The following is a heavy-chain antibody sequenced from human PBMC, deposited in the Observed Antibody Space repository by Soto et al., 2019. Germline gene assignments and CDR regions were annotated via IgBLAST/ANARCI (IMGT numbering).Heavy chain of an antibody. J-gene: IGHJ4*02. Sequence: GESLKISCKGSGYNFPNNWITWVRQMPGKGLEWMGRIDLTDSYTSYSPPFQGHVSFSADKSINTAYLQWSSLRASDTAIYYCARDGGADYDSSVYHYALDYWGQGTPVTVSS. V-gene: IGHV5-10-1*01. CDR3: ARDGGADYDSSVYHYALDY. CDR1: GYNFPNNW. CDR2: IDLTDSYT. D-gene: IGHD3-22*01.